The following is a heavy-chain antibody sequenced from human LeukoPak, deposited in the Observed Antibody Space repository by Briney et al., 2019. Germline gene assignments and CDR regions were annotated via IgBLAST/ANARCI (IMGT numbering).Heavy chain of an antibody. CDR3: ARDTTGTDGGDY. CDR1: GFTFSSYS. J-gene: IGHJ4*02. V-gene: IGHV3-21*01. Sequence: GGSLRLSCAASGFTFSSYSMNWVRQAPGKGLEWVSSISSSSSYIYYADSVKGRFTISRDNAKNSLYLQMNSLRAEDTAVYYCARDTTGTDGGDYRGQGTLVTVSS. CDR2: ISSSSSYI. D-gene: IGHD1-1*01.